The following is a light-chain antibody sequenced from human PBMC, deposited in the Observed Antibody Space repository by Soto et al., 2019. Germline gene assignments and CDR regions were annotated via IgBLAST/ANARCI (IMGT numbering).Light chain of an antibody. CDR1: SSNIGAGYD. CDR3: QSYDSSPL. J-gene: IGLJ2*01. Sequence: QSVLTQPPSVSGAPGQRVTISCTGSSSNIGAGYDVHWYQQLPGTAPKLLIYGNSNRPSGVPDRFSGSKSGTSASLAITGLQAEDEADYYCQSYDSSPLFGGGTKLPS. CDR2: GNS. V-gene: IGLV1-40*01.